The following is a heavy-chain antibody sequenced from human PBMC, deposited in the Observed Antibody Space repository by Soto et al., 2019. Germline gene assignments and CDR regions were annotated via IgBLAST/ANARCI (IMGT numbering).Heavy chain of an antibody. CDR1: GYTFTGYY. V-gene: IGHV1-2*04. J-gene: IGHJ6*02. D-gene: IGHD6-6*01. Sequence: GASVKVSCKASGYTFTGYYMHWVRQAPGQGLEWMGWINPNSGGTNYAQKFQGWVTMTRDTSISTAYMELSRLRSDDTAVYYCARDGSSSSSFAHGGYYYYGMDVWGQGTTVTVSS. CDR3: ARDGSSSSSFAHGGYYYYGMDV. CDR2: INPNSGGT.